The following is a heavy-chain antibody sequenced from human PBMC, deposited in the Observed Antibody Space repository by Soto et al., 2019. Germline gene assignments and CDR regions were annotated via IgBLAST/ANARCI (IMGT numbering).Heavy chain of an antibody. CDR1: GGSISSSSYY. CDR2: IYYSGST. J-gene: IGHJ6*02. CDR3: ARTGSAYDSSGYYPIPLFYYYYYGMDV. V-gene: IGHV4-39*01. D-gene: IGHD3-22*01. Sequence: QLQLQESGPGLVKPSETLSLTCTVSGGSISSSSYYWGWIRQPPGKGLEWIGSIYYSGSTYYNPSLKSRVTISVDTSKNQFSLKLGSVTAADTAVYYCARTGSAYDSSGYYPIPLFYYYYYGMDVWGQGTTVTVSS.